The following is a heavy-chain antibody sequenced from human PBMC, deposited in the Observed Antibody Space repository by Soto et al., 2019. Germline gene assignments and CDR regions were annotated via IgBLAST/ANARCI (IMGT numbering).Heavy chain of an antibody. Sequence: GGSLRLSCAASGFTFTSYTMSWVRQAPGKGLEWISTISASGSRPSYADSVQGRFIISRDNTMNTVYLQMSSLRAEDTAFYYCAKARCNTTDFYVPDSWGQGTLVTVSS. V-gene: IGHV3-23*01. D-gene: IGHD1-1*01. J-gene: IGHJ5*01. CDR1: GFTFTSYT. CDR2: ISASGSRP. CDR3: AKARCNTTDFYVPDS.